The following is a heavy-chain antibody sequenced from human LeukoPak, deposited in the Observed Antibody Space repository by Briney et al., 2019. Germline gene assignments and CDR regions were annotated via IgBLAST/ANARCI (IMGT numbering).Heavy chain of an antibody. D-gene: IGHD6-19*01. J-gene: IGHJ4*02. CDR1: GFTFSSYG. V-gene: IGHV3-33*01. CDR2: IWYDGSNK. Sequence: GGSLRLSCAASGFTFSSYGMHWVRQAPGKGLEWVAVIWYDGSNKYYADSVKGRFTISRDNSKNTLYLQMNSLRAEDTAVYYCARVLGHSSGWYRGSYFDYWGQGTLVTVSS. CDR3: ARVLGHSSGWYRGSYFDY.